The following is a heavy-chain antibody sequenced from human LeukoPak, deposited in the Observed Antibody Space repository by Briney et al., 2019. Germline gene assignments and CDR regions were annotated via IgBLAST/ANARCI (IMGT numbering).Heavy chain of an antibody. D-gene: IGHD2-2*01. J-gene: IGHJ4*02. Sequence: SETLSLTCAVSGDSVSSSSWSWLRQPPGKGLEWIGNIFYSGSTNYNPSLKSRLTISVDTSKNHFFLELRSVTAADTAVYFCAKSTTWNPQYDYWGQGTLVTVSS. V-gene: IGHV4-59*08. CDR3: AKSTTWNPQYDY. CDR2: IFYSGST. CDR1: GDSVSSSS.